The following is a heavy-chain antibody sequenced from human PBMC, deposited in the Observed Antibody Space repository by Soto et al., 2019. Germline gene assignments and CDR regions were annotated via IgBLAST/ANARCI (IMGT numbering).Heavy chain of an antibody. Sequence: QVQLVQSGAEVKKPGSSVKVSCTASGGTFSSYAISWVRQAPGQGLEWMGGIIPIFGTANYAQKFQGRVTITADESTTTVYMELSSLRSEDTAVYYCARGELYYSDGPNWFDPWGQGTLVTVSS. D-gene: IGHD1-26*01. CDR2: IIPIFGTA. J-gene: IGHJ5*02. CDR1: GGTFSSYA. V-gene: IGHV1-69*01. CDR3: ARGELYYSDGPNWFDP.